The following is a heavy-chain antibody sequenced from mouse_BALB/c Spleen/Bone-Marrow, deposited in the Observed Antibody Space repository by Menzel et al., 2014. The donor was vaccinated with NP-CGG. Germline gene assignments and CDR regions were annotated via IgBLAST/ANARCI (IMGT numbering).Heavy chain of an antibody. CDR2: IYPYNGGT. CDR3: ARFRYDWYFDV. V-gene: IGHV1S29*02. D-gene: IGHD2-14*01. Sequence: VQLQQPGPELVKPGASVKISCKASGYTFTDYNMHWVKQSHGKSLEWIGYIYPYNGGTGHNQKFKSKATLTVDNSSSTAYMELRSLTSEDSAVYYCARFRYDWYFDVWGAGTTVTVSS. J-gene: IGHJ1*01. CDR1: GYTFTDYN.